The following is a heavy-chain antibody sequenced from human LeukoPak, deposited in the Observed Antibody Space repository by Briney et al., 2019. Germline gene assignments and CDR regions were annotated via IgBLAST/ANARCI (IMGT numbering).Heavy chain of an antibody. V-gene: IGHV1-18*01. CDR1: GYTFTSYG. D-gene: IGHD2-15*01. J-gene: IGHJ4*02. CDR2: ISAYNGNT. CDR3: ARAGGYCGRISCPYYFDY. Sequence: ASVKVSCKASGYTFTSYGISWVRQAPGQGLEWMGWISAYNGNTNYAQKLQGRVTMTTDTSTSTAYMELSSLRSEDTAVYYCARAGGYCGRISCPYYFDYWGQGTLVTVSS.